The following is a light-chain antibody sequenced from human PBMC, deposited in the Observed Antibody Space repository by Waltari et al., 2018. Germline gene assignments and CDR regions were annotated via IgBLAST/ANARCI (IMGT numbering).Light chain of an antibody. CDR2: LDD. CDR1: SSNIGTTY. Sequence: QSVLTQPPSLSGTPGQRVTISSSGRSSNIGTTYVFWYQQFPGRAPKLLIYLDDHRPSGVPDRFSASKSGSSASLTISGLRPEDEADYHCAGWDDSLTGVVFGGGTKLTV. V-gene: IGLV1-47*01. J-gene: IGLJ2*01. CDR3: AGWDDSLTGVV.